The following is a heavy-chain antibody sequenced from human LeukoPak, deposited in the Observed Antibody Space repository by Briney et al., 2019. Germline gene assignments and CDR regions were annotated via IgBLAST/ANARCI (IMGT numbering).Heavy chain of an antibody. V-gene: IGHV4-4*07. CDR3: TRPYYYDSSGSPDY. CDR2: IYTSGST. Sequence: SETLSLTCTVSGGSISSYHWSWIRQPAGKGLEWIGRIYTSGSTNYNPSLKSRVTMSVDTSKNQFSLKLSSVTAADTAVYYCTRPYYYDSSGSPDYWGQGTLVTVSS. CDR1: GGSISSYH. D-gene: IGHD3-22*01. J-gene: IGHJ4*02.